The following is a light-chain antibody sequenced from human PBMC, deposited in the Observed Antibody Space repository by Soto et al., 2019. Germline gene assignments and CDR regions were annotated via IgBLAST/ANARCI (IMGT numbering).Light chain of an antibody. CDR3: SSFTLRITLL. Sequence: QSALTQPASVSGSPGQSITISCTGTSSDVGNYNYVSWYQQHPGKAPKLLIYEINTRPSGVSNRFSGSKSGNTASLTISSLQAEDEGDYYCSSFTLRITLLFGGGTKLTVL. CDR2: EIN. J-gene: IGLJ2*01. V-gene: IGLV2-14*01. CDR1: SSDVGNYNY.